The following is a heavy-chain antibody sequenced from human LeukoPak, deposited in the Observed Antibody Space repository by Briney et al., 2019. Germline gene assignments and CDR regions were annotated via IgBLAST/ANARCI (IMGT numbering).Heavy chain of an antibody. CDR2: IQYDGSNK. CDR1: GFTFSSYD. CDR3: AKDGAGRHYFDY. D-gene: IGHD3-16*01. J-gene: IGHJ4*02. Sequence: GGSLRLSCAASGFTFSSYDMHWVRQAPGKGLEWVAFIQYDGSNKYYADSVKGRFTISRDNPKNTVYLQMNSLRDEDTAVYYCAKDGAGRHYFDYWGQGTLVTVSS. V-gene: IGHV3-30*02.